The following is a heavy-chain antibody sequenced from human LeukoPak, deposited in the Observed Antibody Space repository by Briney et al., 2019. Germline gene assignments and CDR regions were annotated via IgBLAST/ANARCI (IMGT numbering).Heavy chain of an antibody. V-gene: IGHV3-30*02. J-gene: IGHJ4*02. D-gene: IGHD6-13*01. CDR1: GFTFSSYG. Sequence: GGSLRLSCAASGFTFSSYGMHWVRQAPGKGLEWVAFIRYDGSNKYYADSVKGRFTISRDNSKNTLYLQMNSLRAEDTAVYYCAKELAAAVHFDYWGQGTLVTVSS. CDR2: IRYDGSNK. CDR3: AKELAAAVHFDY.